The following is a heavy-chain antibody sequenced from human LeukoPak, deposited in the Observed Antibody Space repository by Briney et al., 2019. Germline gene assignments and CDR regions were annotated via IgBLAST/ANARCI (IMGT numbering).Heavy chain of an antibody. J-gene: IGHJ4*02. Sequence: GGSLRLSCAASGFTVSSNYMSWVRQAPGKGLEWVSVIYSGGSTYYADSVKGRFTISRDNSKNTLYLQMNSLRAEDTAVYYCARWGADSSGYDYWGQGTLVTVSS. CDR2: IYSGGST. D-gene: IGHD3-22*01. CDR3: ARWGADSSGYDY. V-gene: IGHV3-53*01. CDR1: GFTVSSNY.